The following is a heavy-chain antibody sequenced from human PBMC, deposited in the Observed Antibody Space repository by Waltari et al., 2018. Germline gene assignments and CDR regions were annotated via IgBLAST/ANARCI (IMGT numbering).Heavy chain of an antibody. J-gene: IGHJ4*02. V-gene: IGHV3-21*02. Sequence: QLVESGGGLVKPGGSLRLSCAASGFAFSSYHMNWVRQAPGKGLEWVSSISSSSTYIYDADSVKGRFTVSRDNAKNALFLQMRSLRVEDTAVYYCASVDSSAFSRSFDSWGLGTLVTVSS. CDR1: GFAFSSYH. CDR2: ISSSSTYI. D-gene: IGHD3-22*01. CDR3: ASVDSSAFSRSFDS.